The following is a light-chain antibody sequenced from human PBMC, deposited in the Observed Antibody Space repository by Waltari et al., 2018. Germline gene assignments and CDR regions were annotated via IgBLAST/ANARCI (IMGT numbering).Light chain of an antibody. CDR1: SSDIGAYSY. CDR3: SSFTDSRIYV. J-gene: IGLJ1*01. Sequence: QAALTQPASVSGSPGQSITISCTGTSSDIGAYSYVSWFQQHPGKAPKHRICGVSIRPSGVSNRFSGSKSGNMASLTISGLQAEDEADYYCSSFTDSRIYVFGSGTKVTVL. V-gene: IGLV2-14*03. CDR2: GVS.